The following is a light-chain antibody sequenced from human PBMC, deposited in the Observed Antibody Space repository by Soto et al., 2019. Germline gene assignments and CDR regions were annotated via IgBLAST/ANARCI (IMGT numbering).Light chain of an antibody. CDR2: KAS. V-gene: IGKV1-5*03. Sequence: DSQMTQSPSTLSGAVGGRVTITCRASQTISSWLSWYQQKPGKAPKLLIYKASTLKSGVPSRFSGSGSGTEFTLTISSLQPDDFATYYCQHYNSYSEAFGQGTRLE. CDR1: QTISSW. CDR3: QHYNSYSEA. J-gene: IGKJ5*01.